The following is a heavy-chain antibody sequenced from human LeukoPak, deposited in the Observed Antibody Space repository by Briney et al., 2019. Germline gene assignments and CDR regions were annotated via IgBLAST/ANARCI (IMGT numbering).Heavy chain of an antibody. V-gene: IGHV4-59*08. CDR3: ARGPNYDTYYYYYYMDV. CDR1: GASVSSHY. J-gene: IGHJ6*03. Sequence: SETLSLTCTVSGASVSSHYWSWVRQPPGKGLEWIGYIYYSGSTNYNPSLKSRVTISVDTSKNQFSLKLSSVTAADTAVYYCARGPNYDTYYYYYYMDVWGKGTTVTVSS. CDR2: IYYSGST. D-gene: IGHD3-22*01.